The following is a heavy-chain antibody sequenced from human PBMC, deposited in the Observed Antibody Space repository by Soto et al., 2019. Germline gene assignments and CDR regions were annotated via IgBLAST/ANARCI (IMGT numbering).Heavy chain of an antibody. CDR1: GFTFSSYA. CDR3: ATYSGRSYPAAYFQH. D-gene: IGHD1-26*01. J-gene: IGHJ1*01. CDR2: ISGSGGST. Sequence: GGSLRLSCAASGFTFSSYAMSWVRQAPWKGLEWFSAISGSGGSTYYADSVKGRFTISRDNSKNTRYLQINSLRAEDTALYYCATYSGRSYPAAYFQHWGPGTLVTVSS. V-gene: IGHV3-23*01.